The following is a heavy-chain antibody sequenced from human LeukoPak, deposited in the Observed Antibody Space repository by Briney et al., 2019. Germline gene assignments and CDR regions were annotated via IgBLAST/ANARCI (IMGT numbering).Heavy chain of an antibody. V-gene: IGHV1-46*01. CDR1: GYTFTSYY. D-gene: IGHD6-19*01. J-gene: IGHJ4*02. CDR2: INPSGGST. CDR3: ARRSSGWDFDY. Sequence: ASVKVSCKASGYTFTSYYMHWVRQAPGQGLEWMGIINPSGGSTSYAQKFQGRVTITRDTSTSTVYMELSSLKSEDTAVYYCARRSSGWDFDYWGQGTQVTVSS.